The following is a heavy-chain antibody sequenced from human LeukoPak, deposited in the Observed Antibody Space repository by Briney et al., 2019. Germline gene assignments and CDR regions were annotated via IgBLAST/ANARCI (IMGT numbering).Heavy chain of an antibody. CDR1: GFTFSSYE. D-gene: IGHD4-17*01. CDR3: ARDRMTTVTGWFDP. J-gene: IGHJ5*02. V-gene: IGHV3-21*01. CDR2: ISSSSSYI. Sequence: GGSLRLSCAASGFTFSSYEMNWVRQAPGKGLEWVSSISSSSSYIYYADSVKGRFTISRDNAKNSLYLQMNSLRAEDTAVYYCARDRMTTVTGWFDPWGQGTLVTVSS.